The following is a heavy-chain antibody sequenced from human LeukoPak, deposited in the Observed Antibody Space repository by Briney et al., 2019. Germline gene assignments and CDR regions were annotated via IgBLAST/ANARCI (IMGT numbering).Heavy chain of an antibody. J-gene: IGHJ4*02. CDR2: ISYDGSNK. V-gene: IGHV3-30-3*01. CDR1: GFTFSSYA. Sequence: GGSLKLSCAASGFTFSSYAMHWVRQAPGKGLEWVAVISYDGSNKYYADSVKGRFTISRDNSKNTLYLQMNSLRAEDTVVYYCAAPLWFGESSFDYWGQGTLVTVSS. CDR3: AAPLWFGESSFDY. D-gene: IGHD3-10*01.